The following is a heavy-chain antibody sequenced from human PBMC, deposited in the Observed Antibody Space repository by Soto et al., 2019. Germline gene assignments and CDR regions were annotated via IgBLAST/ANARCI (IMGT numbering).Heavy chain of an antibody. J-gene: IGHJ6*02. CDR2: ISWNSGSI. V-gene: IGHV3-9*01. CDR1: GFTFDDYA. D-gene: IGHD3-22*01. CDR3: AKDRGDISGYILYGMDV. Sequence: PGGSLRLSCAASGFTFDDYAMHWVRQAPGKGLEWVSGISWNSGSIGYADSVKGRFTISRDNAKNSLYLQMNSLRAEDTALYYCAKDRGDISGYILYGMDVWGQGTTVTVSS.